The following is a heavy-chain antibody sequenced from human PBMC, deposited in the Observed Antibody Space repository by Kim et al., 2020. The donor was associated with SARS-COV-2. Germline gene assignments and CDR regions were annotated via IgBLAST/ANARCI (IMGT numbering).Heavy chain of an antibody. CDR2: IYYSGRT. D-gene: IGHD6-13*01. CDR1: GGAITSNSYY. V-gene: IGHV4-39*07. Sequence: SETLSLTCTVSGGAITSNSYYWGWIRQPPGKGLEWIGSIYYSGRTYYNPSLKSRVTISLDTSKNQFSLKLSSVTAADTAVYYCARDRGGIAAAGDSWFDPRGQRNLVTVSS. CDR3: ARDRGGIAAAGDSWFDP. J-gene: IGHJ5*02.